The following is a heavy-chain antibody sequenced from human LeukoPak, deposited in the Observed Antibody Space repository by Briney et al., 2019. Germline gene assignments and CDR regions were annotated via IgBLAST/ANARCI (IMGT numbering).Heavy chain of an antibody. CDR3: ARGGGLDV. Sequence: GGSLRLSCAASGFTFSSYWMNWARQAPGMGLEWVASINHNGNVNYYVDSVKGRFTISRDNAKNSLYLQMSNLRAEDTAVYFCARGGGLDVWGQGATVTVSS. CDR1: GFTFSSYW. J-gene: IGHJ6*02. CDR2: INHNGNVN. V-gene: IGHV3-7*03. D-gene: IGHD3-16*01.